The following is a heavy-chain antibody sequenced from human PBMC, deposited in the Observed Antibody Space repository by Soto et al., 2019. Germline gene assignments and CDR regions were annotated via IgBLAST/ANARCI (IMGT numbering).Heavy chain of an antibody. V-gene: IGHV4-59*01. J-gene: IGHJ3*02. CDR3: ARHAPMVRIGVDVFDI. CDR2: IYYTGST. CDR1: GASTSNYY. Sequence: QVQLQESGPGLVKPSETVSLTCTVSGASTSNYYWSWIRQSPGKGLEWIGYIYYTGSTNYNPSLKGRVTISINTSQNQLSLRLGSVTAADTAVYHCARHAPMVRIGVDVFDIWGQGTMVTVS. D-gene: IGHD3-10*01.